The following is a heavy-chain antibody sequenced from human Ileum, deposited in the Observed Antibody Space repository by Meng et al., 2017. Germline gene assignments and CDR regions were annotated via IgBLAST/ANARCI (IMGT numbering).Heavy chain of an antibody. V-gene: IGHV4-4*02. D-gene: IGHD4-23*01. Sequence: QVQLQESGPGLVRPSGTLSLTCAVSSGSISSNTYLSWVRQPPGKGLEWIGQISHSGSAYYNPSLKSRVTMSVDKSKSQFSLMLTSVTAADTAIYYCARHGGYSQDFWGQGTLVTVSS. CDR3: ARHGGYSQDF. CDR2: ISHSGSA. CDR1: SGSISSNTY. J-gene: IGHJ4*02.